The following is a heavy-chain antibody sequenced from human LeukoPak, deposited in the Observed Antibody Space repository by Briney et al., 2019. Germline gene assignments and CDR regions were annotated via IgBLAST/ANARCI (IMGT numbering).Heavy chain of an antibody. D-gene: IGHD2-2*02. V-gene: IGHV1-69*13. CDR2: IIPIFGTA. J-gene: IGHJ6*02. CDR3: ARVRPDGYCSSTSCYTGDYYYYGMDV. CDR1: GGTFSSYA. Sequence: SVKVSCKASGGTFSSYAISWVRQAPGQGLEWMGGIIPIFGTANYAQKFQGRVTITADESTSTAYMELSSLRSEDTAVYYCARVRPDGYCSSTSCYTGDYYYYGMDVWGQGTTVTVSS.